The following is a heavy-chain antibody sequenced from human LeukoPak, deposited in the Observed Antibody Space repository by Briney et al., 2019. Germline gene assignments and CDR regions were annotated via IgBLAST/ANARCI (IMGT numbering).Heavy chain of an antibody. CDR2: INPSGGGI. CDR3: ARVSTQDPIYYGAGRYDY. Sequence: GASVKVSCKASGYTFTSYYLYWVRQAPGQGLEWMGIINPSGGGISYAQKLQGRVTMTSDTSTSTVYMELSSLRSEDTAVYFCARVSTQDPIYYGAGRYDYWGQGTLVTVSS. V-gene: IGHV1-46*04. D-gene: IGHD3-10*01. CDR1: GYTFTSYY. J-gene: IGHJ4*01.